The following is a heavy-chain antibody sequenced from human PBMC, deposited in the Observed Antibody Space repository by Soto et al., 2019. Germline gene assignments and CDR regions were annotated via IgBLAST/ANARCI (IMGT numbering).Heavy chain of an antibody. V-gene: IGHV1-69*01. J-gene: IGHJ6*02. CDR3: AAELGFGKLSVV. CDR1: GDTFKNCV. Sequence: QVQVVQSGVEVRRPGSSVKVSCKASGDTFKNCVISWVRQAPGQGLEWMGGIIPLFGTTGFAQRFQGRLTIPTAESTTTAYTELSRLRSEDTATYYCAAELGFGKLSVVWGQGTTVIVSS. CDR2: IIPLFGTT. D-gene: IGHD3-10*01.